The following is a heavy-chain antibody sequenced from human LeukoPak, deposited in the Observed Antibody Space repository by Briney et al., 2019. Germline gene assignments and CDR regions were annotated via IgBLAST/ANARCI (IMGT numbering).Heavy chain of an antibody. CDR2: TSSSSSYI. V-gene: IGHV3-21*01. J-gene: IGHJ4*02. Sequence: GGSLRLSCAASGFTFSSYSMNWVRQAPGKGLEWVSSTSSSSSYIYYADSVKGRFTISRDNAKNSLYLQMNSLRAEDTAVYYCARGYSSSWYKDYWGQGTLVTVSS. D-gene: IGHD6-13*01. CDR3: ARGYSSSWYKDY. CDR1: GFTFSSYS.